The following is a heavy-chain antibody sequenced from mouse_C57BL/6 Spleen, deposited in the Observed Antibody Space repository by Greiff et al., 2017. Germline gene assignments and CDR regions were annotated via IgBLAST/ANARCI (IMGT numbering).Heavy chain of an antibody. CDR3: ARGDLLGFAY. CDR1: GYTFTSYW. J-gene: IGHJ3*01. V-gene: IGHV1-59*01. CDR2: IDPSDSYT. D-gene: IGHD2-1*01. Sequence: VQLQQPGAELVRPGTSVKLSCKVSGYTFTSYWMHWVKQRPGQGLEWIGVIDPSDSYTNYNQKFKGKATLTVDTSSSTAYMQLSSLTSEDSAVYYCARGDLLGFAYWGQGTLVTVSA.